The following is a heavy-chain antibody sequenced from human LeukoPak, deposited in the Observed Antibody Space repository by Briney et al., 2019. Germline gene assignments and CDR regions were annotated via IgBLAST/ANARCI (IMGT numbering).Heavy chain of an antibody. D-gene: IGHD6-13*01. Sequence: PSETLSLTCTVSGGSIGSYYWSWIRQPPGKGLEWIGYIYYSGSTNYNPSLKSRVTISVDTSKNQFSLKLSSVTAADTAVYYCARHVWAGYSSTWYYFDYWGQGTLVTVSS. CDR2: IYYSGST. CDR3: ARHVWAGYSSTWYYFDY. J-gene: IGHJ4*02. CDR1: GGSIGSYY. V-gene: IGHV4-59*08.